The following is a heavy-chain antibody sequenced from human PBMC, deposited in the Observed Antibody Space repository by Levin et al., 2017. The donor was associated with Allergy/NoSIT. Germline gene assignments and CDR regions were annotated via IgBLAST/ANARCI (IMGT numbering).Heavy chain of an antibody. J-gene: IGHJ3*01. V-gene: IGHV5-51*01. D-gene: IGHD3-3*02. Sequence: RGESLKISCKGSGYSFPNYWIGWVRQTPGKGLDWMGIIYPGDSDTRYSPSFQGQVTISVDKSISTAYVQWSSLRASDTAMYYCFTAFFDNLATDSPGNLDLWGQGRMVTVSS. CDR2: IYPGDSDT. CDR1: GYSFPNYW. CDR3: FTAFFDNLATDSPGNLDL.